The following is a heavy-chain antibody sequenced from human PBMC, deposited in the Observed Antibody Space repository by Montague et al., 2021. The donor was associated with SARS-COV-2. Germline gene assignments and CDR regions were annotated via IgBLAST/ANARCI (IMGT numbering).Heavy chain of an antibody. V-gene: IGHV4-61*02. Sequence: TLSLTCTVSGASISNPTYSWGWLRQPAGKELEWIGRMFTSGSTTYNPSLKSRVTISVDTSKNQFSLRLNSVTAADTAVYYCVREGGSMTFDYWGQGILVTVSS. CDR2: MFTSGST. CDR1: GASISNPTYS. J-gene: IGHJ4*02. CDR3: VREGGSMTFDY. D-gene: IGHD1-26*01.